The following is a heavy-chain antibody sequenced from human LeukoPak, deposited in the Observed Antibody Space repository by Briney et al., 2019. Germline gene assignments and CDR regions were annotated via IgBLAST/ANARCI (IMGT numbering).Heavy chain of an antibody. Sequence: TRGSLRLSCAASGFIVSSNYMTWVRQAPGKGLEWGSVIYSGGRTYYADSVKGRFTLSRDNSKNTLYLHMNSLRAEDTAVYYCARPRYYDSSGTFQHWGQGTLVTVSS. D-gene: IGHD3-22*01. CDR3: ARPRYYDSSGTFQH. CDR2: IYSGGRT. CDR1: GFIVSSNY. J-gene: IGHJ1*01. V-gene: IGHV3-53*01.